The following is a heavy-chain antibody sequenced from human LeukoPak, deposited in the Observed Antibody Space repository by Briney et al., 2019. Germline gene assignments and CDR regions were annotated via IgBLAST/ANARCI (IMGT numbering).Heavy chain of an antibody. CDR2: TYYRSKWYN. J-gene: IGHJ6*02. CDR3: AKGRASYYGMDV. Sequence: SQTLSLTCAISGDSVSRNSGSWNWIRQSPSRGLEWLGRTYYRSKWYNDYAVSVKSRITINPGTSKNQFSLQLNSLSPEDTAVYYCAKGRASYYGMDVWGQGTTVTVSS. V-gene: IGHV6-1*01. CDR1: GDSVSRNSGS.